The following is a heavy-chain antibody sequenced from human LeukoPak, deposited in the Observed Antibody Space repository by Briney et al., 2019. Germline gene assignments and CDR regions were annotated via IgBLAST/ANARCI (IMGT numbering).Heavy chain of an antibody. D-gene: IGHD6-19*01. V-gene: IGHV1-18*01. Sequence: ASVKVSCKASGYTFTSYGISWVRQAPGQGLEWMAWISAYNGNTNYAQKLQGRVTMTTDTSTSTAYMELRSLRSDDTAVYYCTRPGSSGWLRKHSPDVWGKGTTVTVSS. CDR2: ISAYNGNT. CDR1: GYTFTSYG. J-gene: IGHJ6*04. CDR3: TRPGSSGWLRKHSPDV.